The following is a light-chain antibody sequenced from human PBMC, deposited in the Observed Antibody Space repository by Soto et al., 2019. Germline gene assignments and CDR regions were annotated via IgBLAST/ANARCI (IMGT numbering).Light chain of an antibody. V-gene: IGKV3-15*01. CDR2: GAS. CDR1: QSVSSN. Sequence: EIVMTQSPATLSVSPGERATLSCRASQSVSSNLAWYQQKPGQAPRLLIHGASTRATGIPARFSGSGSGTEFTLTISSLQSEDFAGYYCQQYINGPHATFGGGTKVEMK. CDR3: QQYINGPHAT. J-gene: IGKJ4*01.